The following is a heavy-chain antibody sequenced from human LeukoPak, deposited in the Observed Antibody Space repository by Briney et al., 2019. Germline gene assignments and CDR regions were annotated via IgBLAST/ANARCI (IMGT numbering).Heavy chain of an antibody. V-gene: IGHV3-74*03. CDR3: VKGCHKLDIETSHYYYGLDV. CDR2: IESDASRT. Sequence: PGGSLRLSCVASGFTLSDHWMYWVRQGPGRGLAHVSRIESDASRTTYADSVKGRFTISRDDAKNTMYLQMNSLRAEDTGVYYCVKGCHKLDIETSHYYYGLDVWGQGTTVAVPS. J-gene: IGHJ6*02. D-gene: IGHD5-12*01. CDR1: GFTLSDHW.